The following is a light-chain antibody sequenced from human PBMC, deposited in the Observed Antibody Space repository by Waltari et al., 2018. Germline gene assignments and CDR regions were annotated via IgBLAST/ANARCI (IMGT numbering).Light chain of an antibody. CDR3: QQSYSTLFT. J-gene: IGKJ3*01. CDR1: QSISSY. V-gene: IGKV1-39*01. CDR2: AAS. Sequence: DIQMTQSPSSLSASVGDRVTITCRASQSISSYLNWYQQKPGKAPKLLIYAASSLQSGVPSMFSGSGSGTDFTLTISSLQHEDFATYYCQQSYSTLFTFGPGSKVDIK.